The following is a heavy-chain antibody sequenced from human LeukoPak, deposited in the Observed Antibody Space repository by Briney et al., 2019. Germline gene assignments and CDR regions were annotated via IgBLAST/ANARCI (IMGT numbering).Heavy chain of an antibody. CDR1: GGSISSYY. Sequence: PSQTLSLTCTVSGGSISSYYWSWIRQPPGKGLEWIGYIYYSGSTNYNPSLKSRVTISVDTSKNQFSLKLSSVTAADTAVYYCAREGPLIGSSPFDYWGQGTLVTVSS. D-gene: IGHD1-26*01. CDR2: IYYSGST. J-gene: IGHJ4*02. V-gene: IGHV4-59*01. CDR3: AREGPLIGSSPFDY.